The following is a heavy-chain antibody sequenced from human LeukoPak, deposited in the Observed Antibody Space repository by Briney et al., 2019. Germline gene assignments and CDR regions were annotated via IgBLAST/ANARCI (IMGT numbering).Heavy chain of an antibody. J-gene: IGHJ5*02. CDR2: IYTSGST. V-gene: IGHV4-4*07. CDR3: ARDVVVVPAAVWYNWFDP. CDR1: GGSISSYY. Sequence: SETLSLTCTVSGGSISSYYWSWIRQPAGKGLEWIGRIYTSGSTNYNPSLKSRVTMSVDTSKNQFSLRLSSVTAADTAVYHCARDVVVVPAAVWYNWFDPWGQGTLVTVSS. D-gene: IGHD2-2*01.